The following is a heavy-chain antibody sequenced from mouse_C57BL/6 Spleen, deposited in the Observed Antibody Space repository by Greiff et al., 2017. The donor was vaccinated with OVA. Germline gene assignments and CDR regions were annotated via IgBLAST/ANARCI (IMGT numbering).Heavy chain of an antibody. J-gene: IGHJ4*01. CDR3: AREGNYGPLDAMDY. CDR1: GYTFTDYN. D-gene: IGHD1-1*02. Sequence: EVHLVESGPELVKPGASVKIPCKASGYTFTDYNMDWVKQSHGKSLEWIGDINPNNGGTIYNQKFKGKATLTVDKSSSTAYMELRSLTSEDTAVYYCAREGNYGPLDAMDYWGQGTSVTVSS. CDR2: INPNNGGT. V-gene: IGHV1-18*01.